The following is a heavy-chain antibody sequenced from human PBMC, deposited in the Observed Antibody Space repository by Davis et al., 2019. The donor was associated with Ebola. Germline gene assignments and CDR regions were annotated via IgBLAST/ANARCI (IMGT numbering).Heavy chain of an antibody. CDR1: GFTFSSYW. CDR2: IKQDGSEK. D-gene: IGHD6-19*01. Sequence: PGGSLRLSCAASGFTFSSYWMSWVRQAPGKGLEWVANIKQDGSEKYYVDSVKGRFTISRDNAKNSLYLQMNSLRAEDTAVYYCASEMTTYSSGWYLDAYYFDYWGQGTLVTVSS. CDR3: ASEMTTYSSGWYLDAYYFDY. J-gene: IGHJ4*02. V-gene: IGHV3-7*03.